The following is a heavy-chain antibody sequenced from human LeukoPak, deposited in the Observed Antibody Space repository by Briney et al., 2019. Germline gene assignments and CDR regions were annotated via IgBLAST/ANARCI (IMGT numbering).Heavy chain of an antibody. CDR2: IYGADAA. CDR3: VTSTGQQFIPYDY. CDR1: GFNVSSNY. Sequence: QTGGSLRLSCAASGFNVSSNYMTWIRQAPGKGLEWVSLIYGADAAYYAESVRGRSMISRDNLKNTLFLQMNSLRVEDTAVYYCVTSTGQQFIPYDYWGQGTHVTVSS. D-gene: IGHD6-13*01. J-gene: IGHJ4*02. V-gene: IGHV3-66*02.